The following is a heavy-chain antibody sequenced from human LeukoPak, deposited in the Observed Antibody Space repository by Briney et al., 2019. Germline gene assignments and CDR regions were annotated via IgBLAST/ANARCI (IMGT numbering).Heavy chain of an antibody. V-gene: IGHV3-7*01. D-gene: IGHD6-19*01. J-gene: IGHJ3*02. CDR3: ARDSEKSSSFAFDI. CDR1: GCTFSSHW. CDR2: INQDGFEK. Sequence: PGGSLRLSCAASGCTFSSHWMSWVRQAPGKGLEWVANINQDGFEKYYVDSVKGRFTVSRDNAKNSLYLQMNSLRAEDTALYYCARDSEKSSSFAFDIWGQGTVVTVSS.